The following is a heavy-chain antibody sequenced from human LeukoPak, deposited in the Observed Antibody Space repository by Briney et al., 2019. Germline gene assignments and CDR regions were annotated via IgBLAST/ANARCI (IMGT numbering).Heavy chain of an antibody. J-gene: IGHJ4*02. CDR3: ARGTYYYDSSGYYPPGGDY. CDR2: MNPNSGNT. V-gene: IGHV1-8*02. CDR1: GYTFTGYY. D-gene: IGHD3-22*01. Sequence: GASVKVSCKASGYTFTGYYMHWVRQAPGQGLEWMGWMNPNSGNTGYAQKFQGRVTMTRNTSISTAYMELSSLRSEDTAVYYCARGTYYYDSSGYYPPGGDYWGQGTLVTVSS.